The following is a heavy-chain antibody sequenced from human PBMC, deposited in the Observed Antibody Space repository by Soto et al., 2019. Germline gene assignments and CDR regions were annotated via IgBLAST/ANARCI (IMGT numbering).Heavy chain of an antibody. J-gene: IGHJ6*02. D-gene: IGHD6-13*01. CDR2: IIPILGIA. CDR1: GGTFSSYT. V-gene: IGHV1-69*02. CDR3: ARVKIAAATYYYYGMDV. Sequence: QVQLVQSGAEVKKPGSSVKVSCKASGGTFSSYTISWVRQAPGQGLEWMGRIIPILGIANYAQKFQGRVTITAXISXSXGYMELSSLRSEDTAVYYCARVKIAAATYYYYGMDVWGQGTTVTVSS.